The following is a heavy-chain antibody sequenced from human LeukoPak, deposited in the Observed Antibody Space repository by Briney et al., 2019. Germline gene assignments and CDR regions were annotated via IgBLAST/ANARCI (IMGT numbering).Heavy chain of an antibody. CDR1: GFTFSNSA. V-gene: IGHV3-23*01. J-gene: IGHJ4*02. D-gene: IGHD6-19*01. CDR3: ARPSNEGQWLVGQGVDY. CDR2: ISGSGGST. Sequence: GGSLRLSCAASGFTFSNSAMSWVRQAPGKGLEWVSAISGSGGSTYYADSVKGRFTISRDNAKKSMYLQMNSLRAEDTAVYYCARPSNEGQWLVGQGVDYWGQGTLVTVSS.